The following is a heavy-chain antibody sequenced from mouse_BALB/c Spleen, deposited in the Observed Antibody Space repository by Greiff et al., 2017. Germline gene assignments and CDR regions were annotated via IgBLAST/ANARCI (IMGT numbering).Heavy chain of an antibody. CDR2: ISSGGGST. J-gene: IGHJ4*01. V-gene: IGHV5-12-1*01. CDR1: GFAFSSYD. CDR3: ARHWGGAMDY. Sequence: EVQGVESGGGLVKPGGSLKLPCAASGFAFSSYDMSWVRQTPEKRLEWVAYISSGGGSTYYPDTVKGRFTISRDNAKNTLYLQMSSLKSEDTAMYYCARHWGGAMDYWGQGTSVTVSS.